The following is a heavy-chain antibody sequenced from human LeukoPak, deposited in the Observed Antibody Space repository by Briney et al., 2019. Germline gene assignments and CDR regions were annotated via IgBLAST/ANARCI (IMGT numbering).Heavy chain of an antibody. V-gene: IGHV4-59*01. CDR1: GGSISSYY. CDR3: ARARITMLRGVTHPDWFDP. D-gene: IGHD3-10*01. J-gene: IGHJ5*02. CDR2: IYYSGST. Sequence: SETLSLTCTVSGGSISSYYWSWIRQPPGKGLEWIGYIYYSGSTNYNPSLKSRVTISVDTSKNQFSLKLSSVTAADTAVYYCARARITMLRGVTHPDWFDPWGQGTLVTVSS.